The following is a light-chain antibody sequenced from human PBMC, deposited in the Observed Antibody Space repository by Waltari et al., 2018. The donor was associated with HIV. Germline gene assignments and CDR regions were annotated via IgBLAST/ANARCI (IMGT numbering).Light chain of an antibody. CDR1: KSNSGANY. CDR2: TNN. V-gene: IGLV1-47*01. Sequence: SVMTQPPSASGTPGQGVTISCSGSKSNSGANYVYWYQQLPGKAPKLLIETNNQRPAGVPDRFSGSKSGTSASLAISGLRSDDEADYYCATWDDSLNGWAFGGGTKLTVL. CDR3: ATWDDSLNGWA. J-gene: IGLJ3*02.